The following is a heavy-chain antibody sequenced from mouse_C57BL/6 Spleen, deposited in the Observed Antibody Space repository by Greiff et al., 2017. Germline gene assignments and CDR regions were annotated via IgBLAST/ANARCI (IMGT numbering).Heavy chain of an antibody. J-gene: IGHJ4*01. D-gene: IGHD1-1*02. Sequence: QVQLQQSGPELVKPGASVKISCKASGYAFSSSWMNWVKQRPGKGLEWIGRIYPGDGDTNYNGKFKGKATLTADKSSSTAYMQLSSLTSEDSAVYLCARDGDYYAMDYWGQGTSVTGSS. CDR2: IYPGDGDT. V-gene: IGHV1-82*01. CDR1: GYAFSSSW. CDR3: ARDGDYYAMDY.